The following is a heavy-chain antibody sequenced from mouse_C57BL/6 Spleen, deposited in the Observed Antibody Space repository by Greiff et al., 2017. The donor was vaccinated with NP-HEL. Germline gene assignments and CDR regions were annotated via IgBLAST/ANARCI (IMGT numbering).Heavy chain of an antibody. D-gene: IGHD2-4*01. CDR3: ARPYDYEGAWFAY. CDR1: GYTFTSYW. Sequence: VQLQESGAELVMPGASVKLSCKASGYTFTSYWMHWVKQRPGQGLEWIGEIDPSDSNTNYNQKFKGKSTLTVDKSSSTAYMQLSSLTSEDSAVYYCARPYDYEGAWFAYWGQGTLVTVSA. CDR2: IDPSDSNT. J-gene: IGHJ3*01. V-gene: IGHV1-69*01.